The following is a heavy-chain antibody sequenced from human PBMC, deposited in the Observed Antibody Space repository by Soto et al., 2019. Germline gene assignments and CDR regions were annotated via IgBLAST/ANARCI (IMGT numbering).Heavy chain of an antibody. V-gene: IGHV3-48*01. CDR1: GFTFSSYS. Sequence: EVQLVESGGGLVQPGGSLRLSCAASGFTFSSYSMNWVRQAPGKGLEWVSYISSSSSTIYYADSVKARFTISRDNAKNSLYLQMNSLRAEDTAVYYCARRYSSSWYGMDVWGQGTTVTVSS. D-gene: IGHD6-13*01. J-gene: IGHJ6*02. CDR3: ARRYSSSWYGMDV. CDR2: ISSSSSTI.